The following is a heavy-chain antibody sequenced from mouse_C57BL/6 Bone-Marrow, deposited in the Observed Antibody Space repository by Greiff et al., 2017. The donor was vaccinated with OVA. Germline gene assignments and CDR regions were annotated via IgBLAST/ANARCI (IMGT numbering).Heavy chain of an antibody. D-gene: IGHD4-1*01. CDR3: TRGHWGFGY. J-gene: IGHJ2*01. Sequence: VQLQQSGAELVRPGASVTLSCKASGYTFTDYEMHWVKQTPVHGLEWIGAIDPETGGTAYNQKFKGKAILTADKSSSTAYMELRSLTSEDSAVYYCTRGHWGFGYWGQGTTLTVSS. CDR2: IDPETGGT. V-gene: IGHV1-15*01. CDR1: GYTFTDYE.